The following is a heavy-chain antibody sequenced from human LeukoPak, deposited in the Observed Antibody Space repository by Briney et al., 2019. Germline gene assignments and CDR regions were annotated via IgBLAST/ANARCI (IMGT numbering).Heavy chain of an antibody. CDR1: GFTFSSCA. CDR3: AKVPPRYYYDSSGPDI. V-gene: IGHV3-23*01. Sequence: GGSLRLSCAASGFTFSSCAMSWVRQAPGKGLEWVSAISGSGGSTYYADSVKGRFTISRDNSKNTLYLQMNSLRAEDTAVYYCAKVPPRYYYDSSGPDIWGQGTMVTVSS. J-gene: IGHJ3*02. D-gene: IGHD3-22*01. CDR2: ISGSGGST.